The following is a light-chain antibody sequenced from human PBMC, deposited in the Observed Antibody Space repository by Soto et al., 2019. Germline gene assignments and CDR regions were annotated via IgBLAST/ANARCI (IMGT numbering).Light chain of an antibody. J-gene: IGKJ5*01. CDR1: QSVSNNY. V-gene: IGKV3-20*01. CDR2: GAS. CDR3: QQYGSSLGIT. Sequence: EIGLTQSPGTLSLSPGERATLSCRASQSVSNNYLAWYQQKPGQAPRLLIYGASTRATGIPARFSGSGSGTDFTLTISRLEPEDFAVYYCQQYGSSLGITFGQGTRLEIK.